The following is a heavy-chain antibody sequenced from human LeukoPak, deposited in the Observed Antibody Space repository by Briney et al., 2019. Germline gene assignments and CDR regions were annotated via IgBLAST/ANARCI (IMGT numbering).Heavy chain of an antibody. Sequence: GASVKVSCKASGYTVTSYDINWVRQATGQGLEWMGYMNPNSGNTGYAQKFQGRVTITTNTSTSTAYMELSSLRSDDTAVYYCAREGSDYWGQGTLVTVSS. CDR3: AREGSDY. CDR1: GYTVTSYD. J-gene: IGHJ4*02. CDR2: MNPNSGNT. V-gene: IGHV1-8*03.